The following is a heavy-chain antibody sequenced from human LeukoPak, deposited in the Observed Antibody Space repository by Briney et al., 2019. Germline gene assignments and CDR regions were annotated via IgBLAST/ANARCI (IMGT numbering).Heavy chain of an antibody. D-gene: IGHD3-16*01. CDR1: GGSISSGSYY. J-gene: IGHJ3*02. Sequence: SQTLSLTCTVSGGSISSGSYYWSWIRQPAGKGLEWIGRIYTSGSTNYNPSLKSRVTISVDTSKNHFSLKLSSVTAADTAVYYCASLGRRLDFDIWGQGTMVTVSS. CDR3: ASLGRRLDFDI. V-gene: IGHV4-61*02. CDR2: IYTSGST.